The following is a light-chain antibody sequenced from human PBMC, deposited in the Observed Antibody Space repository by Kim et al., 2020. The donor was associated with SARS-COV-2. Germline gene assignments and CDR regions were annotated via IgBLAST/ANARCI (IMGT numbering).Light chain of an antibody. Sequence: ASVGDRVTITCRASQGISNDLAWYQQKPGKVPKLLIYAASALQSGVPSRFSGSGSGTDFTLTITSLQAEDVATYYCQKYNFAPPTFGQGTKVDIK. CDR1: QGISND. V-gene: IGKV1-27*01. J-gene: IGKJ1*01. CDR2: AAS. CDR3: QKYNFAPPT.